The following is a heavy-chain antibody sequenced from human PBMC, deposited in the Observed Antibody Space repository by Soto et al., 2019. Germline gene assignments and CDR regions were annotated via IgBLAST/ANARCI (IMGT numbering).Heavy chain of an antibody. V-gene: IGHV4-39*02. CDR3: AREGPPIRAHNPPEYFQH. J-gene: IGHJ1*01. Sequence: QLQLQESGPGLVKPSETLSLTCTVSGDSISTRSNYWAWIRQPPGKGLEWIGSIYYTGGTYYNPSLKSQVTLFLDTSKNQFSLNLNSVTAADTAVYYCAREGPPIRAHNPPEYFQHWGQGTPVTVSS. CDR1: GDSISTRSNY. CDR2: IYYTGGT.